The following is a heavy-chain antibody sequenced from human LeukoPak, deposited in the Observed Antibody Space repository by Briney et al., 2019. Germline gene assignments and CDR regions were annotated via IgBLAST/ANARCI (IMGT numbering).Heavy chain of an antibody. CDR1: GYSFTSYW. J-gene: IGHJ4*02. CDR2: IYLGDSDT. Sequence: GESLKISCKGPGYSFTSYWIGWVRQMPGIGLEWMGNIYLGDSDTKYSPSFQGQATISVDKSTSTAYLQWNSLKASDTAMYYCARRGYGSGSIGYFDSWGQGTLVTVSS. CDR3: ARRGYGSGSIGYFDS. V-gene: IGHV5-51*01. D-gene: IGHD3-10*01.